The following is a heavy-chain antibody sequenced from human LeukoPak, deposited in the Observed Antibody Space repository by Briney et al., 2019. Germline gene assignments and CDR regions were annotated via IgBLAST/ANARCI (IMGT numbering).Heavy chain of an antibody. Sequence: SGPTLVKPTQTLTLTCTFSGFSLSTSGVGVGWIRQPPGKALEWLALIYWNDDKRYSPSLKSRLTITKDTSKNQVVLTMTNMDPVDTATYYCAHSAEGYDYAWGRRGGFDYWGQGTLVTVSS. CDR3: AHSAEGYDYAWGRRGGFDY. CDR1: GFSLSTSGVG. D-gene: IGHD3-16*01. J-gene: IGHJ4*02. V-gene: IGHV2-5*01. CDR2: IYWNDDK.